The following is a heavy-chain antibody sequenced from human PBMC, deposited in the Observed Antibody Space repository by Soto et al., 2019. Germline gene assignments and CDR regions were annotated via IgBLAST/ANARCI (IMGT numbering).Heavy chain of an antibody. V-gene: IGHV1-8*01. Sequence: ASVEVSCQASAYGFSRSAVMLVRQDIGQGLEWMGWMNPGSGDTGYAQKFQGRVTMTRDISIATAYMELSSLRSDDTAIYYCARMATFGSLNWFDPWGQGNLVKFSS. CDR2: MNPGSGDT. CDR3: ARMATFGSLNWFDP. J-gene: IGHJ5*02. CDR1: AYGFSRSA. D-gene: IGHD3-16*01.